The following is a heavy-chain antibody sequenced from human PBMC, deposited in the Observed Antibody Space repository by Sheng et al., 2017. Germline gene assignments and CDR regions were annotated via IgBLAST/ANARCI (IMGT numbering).Heavy chain of an antibody. CDR1: GFTFSSYA. Sequence: EVQLLESGGGLVQPGGSLRLSCAASGFTFSSYAMSWVRQAPGKGLEWVSAISGSGGSTYYADSVKGRFTISRDNSKNTLYLQMNSLRAEDTAVYYCAKVRRIGAVAGIFTGIRAYYFDYWGQGTLVTVSS. CDR2: ISGSGGST. D-gene: IGHD6-19*01. J-gene: IGHJ4*02. V-gene: IGHV3-23*01. CDR3: AKVRRIGAVAGIFTGIRAYYFDY.